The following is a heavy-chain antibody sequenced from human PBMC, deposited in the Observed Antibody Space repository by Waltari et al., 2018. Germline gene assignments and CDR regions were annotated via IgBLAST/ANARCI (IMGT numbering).Heavy chain of an antibody. Sequence: QVVLVQSGAEVKKPGASVKVSCKASGYIFINYYLHWVRQAPGQGPEWMGWVSPATGNANYAHKFRGRVTMTWDTSSNTAFMDLSDLKSDDTAVYYCVRDRTTVAARPGDYWGQGTLVTVSS. CDR2: VSPATGNA. CDR1: GYIFINYY. D-gene: IGHD6-6*01. CDR3: VRDRTTVAARPGDY. V-gene: IGHV1-2*07. J-gene: IGHJ4*02.